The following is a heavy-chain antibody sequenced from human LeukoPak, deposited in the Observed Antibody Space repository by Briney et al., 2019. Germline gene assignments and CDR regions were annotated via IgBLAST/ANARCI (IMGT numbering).Heavy chain of an antibody. CDR1: GFTFRNYA. Sequence: GGSLRLSCAASGFTFRNYAMSWVRQAPGKGLEWVSAISDSSVSVYYADSVKGRFTISRDNSKNTLYLQMNSLRAEDTAVYYCARDNVGATPFDYWGQGTLVTVSS. CDR2: ISDSSVSV. D-gene: IGHD1-26*01. J-gene: IGHJ4*02. CDR3: ARDNVGATPFDY. V-gene: IGHV3-23*01.